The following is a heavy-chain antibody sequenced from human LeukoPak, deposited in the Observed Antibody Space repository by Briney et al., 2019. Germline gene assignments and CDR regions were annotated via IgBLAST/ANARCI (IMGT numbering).Heavy chain of an antibody. CDR2: IKQDGSEK. CDR3: ARDPTRYYSGYDYYYYGMDV. Sequence: PGKSLRLSCAGSAFTSSSHSMHWVRQAPGKGLEWVANIKQDGSEKYYVDSVKGRFTISRDNAKNSLYLQMYSLRAEDTAVYYCARDPTRYYSGYDYYYYGMDVWGQGTTVTVSS. D-gene: IGHD5-12*01. J-gene: IGHJ6*02. CDR1: AFTSSSHS. V-gene: IGHV3-7*01.